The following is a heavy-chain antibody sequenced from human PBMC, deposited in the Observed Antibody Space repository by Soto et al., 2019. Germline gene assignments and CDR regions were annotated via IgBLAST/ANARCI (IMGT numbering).Heavy chain of an antibody. CDR1: GGPRTGFS. CDR2: VLPIFERS. D-gene: IGHD3-3*01. Sequence: QVQLVQSGPEVRRPGSSVKVSCRASGGPRTGFSFSWVRQAPGQGLGWVGGVLPIFERSNYAPKFQGRVIITADESTDTAYRELTTLSVADTAMYYCVRGYYDSVLATWCQGTLTTVSP. CDR3: VRGYYDSVLAT. V-gene: IGHV1-69*01. J-gene: IGHJ5*02.